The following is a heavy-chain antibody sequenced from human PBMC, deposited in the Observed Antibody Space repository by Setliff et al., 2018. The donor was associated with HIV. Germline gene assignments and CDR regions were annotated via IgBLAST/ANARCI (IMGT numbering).Heavy chain of an antibody. D-gene: IGHD6-6*01. Sequence: ASVKVSCKASGYTFTSYYMHWVRQAPGQGLEWMGIINPSSGSTTYAQKFQGRVIMTRDTSTNTVYMELSSLRSEDTAVYYCARDPAPSSSASYFQHWGQGTPVTVSS. V-gene: IGHV1-46*01. J-gene: IGHJ1*01. CDR2: INPSSGST. CDR1: GYTFTSYY. CDR3: ARDPAPSSSASYFQH.